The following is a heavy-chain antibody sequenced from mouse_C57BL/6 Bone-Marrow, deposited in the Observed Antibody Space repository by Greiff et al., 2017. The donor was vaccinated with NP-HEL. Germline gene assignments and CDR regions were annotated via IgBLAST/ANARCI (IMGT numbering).Heavy chain of an antibody. D-gene: IGHD2-4*01. Sequence: EVQLQESGGGLVQPGGSMKLSCAASGFTFSDAWMDWVRQSPEKGLEWVAEIRNKANNHATYYAESVKGRFTISRDDSKSSVYLQMNSLRAEDTGIYYGTRGGLPYFDYWGKGTTLTVSS. CDR2: IRNKANNHAT. CDR3: TRGGLPYFDY. J-gene: IGHJ2*01. V-gene: IGHV6-6*01. CDR1: GFTFSDAW.